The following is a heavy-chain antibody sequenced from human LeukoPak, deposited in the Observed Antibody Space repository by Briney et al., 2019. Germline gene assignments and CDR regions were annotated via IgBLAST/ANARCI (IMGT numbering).Heavy chain of an antibody. J-gene: IGHJ3*02. CDR2: IKQDGSEK. CDR3: ARDTSGSYPRGVVNAFDI. CDR1: GFTFSNYW. D-gene: IGHD1-26*01. Sequence: PGGSLRLSCAASGFTFSNYWMSWVRQAPGKGLEWVANIKQDGSEKYYVDSVKGRFTISRDNAKNSLYLQMNSLRAEDTAVYYCARDTSGSYPRGVVNAFDIWGQGTMVTVSS. V-gene: IGHV3-7*01.